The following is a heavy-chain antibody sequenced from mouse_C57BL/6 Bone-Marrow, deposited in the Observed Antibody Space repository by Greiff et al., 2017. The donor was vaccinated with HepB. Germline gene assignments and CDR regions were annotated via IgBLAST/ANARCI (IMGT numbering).Heavy chain of an antibody. D-gene: IGHD2-1*01. V-gene: IGHV1-26*01. CDR2: INPNNGGT. J-gene: IGHJ2*01. Sequence: EVQLQQSGPELVKPGASVKISCKASGYTFTDYYMNWVKQSPGKGLEWIGDINPNNGGTRYNQKFKGKATLTVDKSSSTAYMELRSLTSEDSAVYYCARKDGYYGNYYFDYWGQGTTLTVSS. CDR3: ARKDGYYGNYYFDY. CDR1: GYTFTDYY.